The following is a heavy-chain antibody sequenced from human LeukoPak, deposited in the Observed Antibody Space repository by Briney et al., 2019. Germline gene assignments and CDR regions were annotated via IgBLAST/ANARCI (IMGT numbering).Heavy chain of an antibody. CDR3: ARGRVGSSWVNFDY. D-gene: IGHD6-13*01. Sequence: SETLSLTCIVSGGSISSYYWSWIRQPAGKGLEWIGYIYYSGSTNYNPSLKSRVTISVDTSKNQFSLKLSSVTAADTAVYYCARGRVGSSWVNFDYWGQGTLVTVSS. CDR1: GGSISSYY. CDR2: IYYSGST. J-gene: IGHJ4*02. V-gene: IGHV4-59*01.